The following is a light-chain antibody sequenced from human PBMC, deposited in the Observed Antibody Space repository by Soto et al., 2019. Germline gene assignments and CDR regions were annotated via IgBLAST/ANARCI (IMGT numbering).Light chain of an antibody. CDR2: GAS. CDR3: QQFGTTLT. V-gene: IGKV3-15*01. CDR1: QSVGSH. Sequence: EIVMTQSPATLSVSPGERATPSCRASQSVGSHLAWYQQRPGPAPRLLFYGASYRATGIPARFSGRGSGTDFTLIISRLEPEDFALYFCQQFGTTLTFGGGTKVDIK. J-gene: IGKJ4*01.